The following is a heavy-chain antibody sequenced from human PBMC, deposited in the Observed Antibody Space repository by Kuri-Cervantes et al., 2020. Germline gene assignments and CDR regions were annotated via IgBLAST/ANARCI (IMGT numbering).Heavy chain of an antibody. D-gene: IGHD6-19*01. V-gene: IGHV3-30-3*01. Sequence: GGSLRLSCAASGFTFSSYAMHWVRQAPGKGLEWVAVISYDGSNKYYADSVKGRFTISRDNARRSLYLQMTGLRDEDTALYYCVKDDTSGWTYSFDYWGQGTPVTVSS. CDR2: ISYDGSNK. J-gene: IGHJ4*02. CDR1: GFTFSSYA. CDR3: VKDDTSGWTYSFDY.